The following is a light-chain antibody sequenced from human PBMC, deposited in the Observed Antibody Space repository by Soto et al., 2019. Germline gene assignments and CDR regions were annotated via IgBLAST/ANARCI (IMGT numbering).Light chain of an antibody. V-gene: IGKV2-30*01. Sequence: DVVMTQSPLSLPVTLGQPASISCRSSQSLLYRDGNTYLNWFQQRPGQSPRRLIYKVSNRDSGVPDRFSGSGSGTDFTLKISRVEADDVGVYYCMQGTHWPWTFGQGTKVEIK. CDR1: QSLLYRDGNTY. J-gene: IGKJ1*01. CDR2: KVS. CDR3: MQGTHWPWT.